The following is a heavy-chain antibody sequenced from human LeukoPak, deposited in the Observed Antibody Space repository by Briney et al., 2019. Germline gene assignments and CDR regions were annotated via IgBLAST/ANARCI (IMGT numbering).Heavy chain of an antibody. CDR1: GGSVSSGSDY. D-gene: IGHD3-16*01. CDR3: ARVPHRLTNTHEPLYYYYGMDV. Sequence: SETLSLTCTVSGGSVSSGSDYWSWVRQPPGKGLEWIGFIYYSGSTNYNPSLKSRVTISVDTSKNQFSLKLSSVTAADTAVYYCARVPHRLTNTHEPLYYYYGMDVWGKGTTVTVSS. CDR2: IYYSGST. V-gene: IGHV4-61*01. J-gene: IGHJ6*04.